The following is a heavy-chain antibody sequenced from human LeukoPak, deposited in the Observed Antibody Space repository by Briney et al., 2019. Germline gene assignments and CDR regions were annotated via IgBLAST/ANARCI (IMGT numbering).Heavy chain of an antibody. CDR3: AKDRGTSCYTIRCGYYFDY. CDR2: IRYDGSNK. CDR1: GFTFSSYG. V-gene: IGHV3-30*02. Sequence: GGSLRLSCAASGFTFSSYGMHWVRQAPGKGLEWVAFIRYDGSNKYYADSVKGRFTISRDNSKNTLYLQMNSLRAEDTAVYYCAKDRGTSCYTIRCGYYFDYWGQGTLVTVSS. J-gene: IGHJ4*02. D-gene: IGHD2-2*02.